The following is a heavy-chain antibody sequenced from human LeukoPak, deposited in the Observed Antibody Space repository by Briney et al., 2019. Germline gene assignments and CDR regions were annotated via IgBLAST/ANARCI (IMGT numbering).Heavy chain of an antibody. J-gene: IGHJ4*02. CDR3: ARRRDSSSWYYFDY. V-gene: IGHV5-10-1*01. CDR2: IGPSDSYT. Sequence: GESLKISCKGSGYSFTSYWISWVRQMPGKGLEWMVRIGPSDSYTNYSPSFQGHVTISADKSISTAYLQWSSLKASDTAMYYCARRRDSSSWYYFDYWGQGTLVTVSS. D-gene: IGHD6-13*01. CDR1: GYSFTSYW.